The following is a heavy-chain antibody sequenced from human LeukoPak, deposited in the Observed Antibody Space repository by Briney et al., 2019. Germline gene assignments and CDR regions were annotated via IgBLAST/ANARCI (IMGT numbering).Heavy chain of an antibody. D-gene: IGHD3-10*01. CDR2: ISAYNGNT. Sequence: GASVKVSCKASGYTFTSYGISWVRQAPGQGLEWMGWISAYNGNTNYAQKLQGRVTMTTDTSTSTAYMELRSLRSDDTAVYYCAKMEGHYYGSETYQLDIWGQGTMVTVSS. CDR3: AKMEGHYYGSETYQLDI. CDR1: GYTFTSYG. J-gene: IGHJ3*02. V-gene: IGHV1-18*01.